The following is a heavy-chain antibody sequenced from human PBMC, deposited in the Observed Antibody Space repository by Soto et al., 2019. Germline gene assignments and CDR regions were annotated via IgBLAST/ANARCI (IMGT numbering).Heavy chain of an antibody. CDR3: ARDRVYYYDSSGYYNYYGMDV. D-gene: IGHD3-22*01. J-gene: IGHJ6*02. Sequence: SETLSLTCTVSGGSISSGGYYWSWIRQHPGKGLEWIGYIYYSGSTYYNPSLKSRVTISVDTSKNQFSLKLSSVTAADTAVYYCARDRVYYYDSSGYYNYYGMDVWGQGTTVTVS. V-gene: IGHV4-31*03. CDR2: IYYSGST. CDR1: GGSISSGGYY.